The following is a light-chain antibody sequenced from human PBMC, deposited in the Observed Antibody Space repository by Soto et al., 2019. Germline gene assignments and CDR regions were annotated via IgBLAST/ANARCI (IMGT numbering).Light chain of an antibody. Sequence: DVPLSLSPGSLSASVGDTGAITCQASQSISSYLNWYQQKPGKAPRLLIYAASSLQSGVPSRFSGSGSGTDFTLTISGLQSEDFATYYCQQSYSMPRTFGQGTKVDIK. CDR2: AAS. V-gene: IGKV1-39*01. CDR1: QSISSY. J-gene: IGKJ1*01. CDR3: QQSYSMPRT.